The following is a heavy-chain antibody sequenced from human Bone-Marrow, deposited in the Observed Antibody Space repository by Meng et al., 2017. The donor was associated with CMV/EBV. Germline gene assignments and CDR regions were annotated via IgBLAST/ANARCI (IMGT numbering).Heavy chain of an antibody. J-gene: IGHJ4*02. CDR2: ISSSGSTI. D-gene: IGHD1-26*01. CDR1: GFTFSDYY. CDR3: ARDFSGSYYFDY. Sequence: GGSLRLSCAASGFTFSDYYMSWIRQAPGKGLEWVSYISSSGSTIYYADSVKGRFTISRDNSKNTLYLQMNSLRAEDTAVYYCARDFSGSYYFDYWGQGTLVTVSS. V-gene: IGHV3-11*04.